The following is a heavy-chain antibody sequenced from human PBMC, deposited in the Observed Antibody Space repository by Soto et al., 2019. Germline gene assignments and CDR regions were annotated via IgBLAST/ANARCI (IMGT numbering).Heavy chain of an antibody. CDR3: ARDRELGRTSPYFDF. V-gene: IGHV3-33*01. J-gene: IGHJ4*02. D-gene: IGHD3-10*01. CDR2: IWNDGNNR. CDR1: GFSLRSFG. Sequence: PGGSLRLSCAASGFSLRSFGVHWVRQAPGKGLEWVAVIWNDGNNRRYGDSVRGRFTVSSDNSKKTVYLQMDSLRGEDTAMYYCARDRELGRTSPYFDFWGQGILVTVSS.